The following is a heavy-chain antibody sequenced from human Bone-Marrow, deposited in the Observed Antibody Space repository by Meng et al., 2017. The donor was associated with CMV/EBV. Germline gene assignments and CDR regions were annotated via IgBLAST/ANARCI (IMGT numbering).Heavy chain of an antibody. CDR2: IGTAGDT. CDR3: ARGGNYFDY. J-gene: IGHJ4*02. Sequence: GESLKISCAACGFTFSSYDMHWVRQATGKGLEWVSAIGTAGDTYYPGSVKGQFTISRENAKNSLYLQMNSLRAEDTAVYYCARGGNYFDYWGQGTLVTVSS. CDR1: GFTFSSYD. V-gene: IGHV3-13*03.